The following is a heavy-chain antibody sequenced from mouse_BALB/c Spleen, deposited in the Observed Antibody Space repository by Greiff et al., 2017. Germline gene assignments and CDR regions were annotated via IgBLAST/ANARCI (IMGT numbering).Heavy chain of an antibody. J-gene: IGHJ3*01. CDR1: GFAFSSYD. CDR3: ARRGGYSWFAY. CDR2: ISSGGGST. V-gene: IGHV5-12-1*01. D-gene: IGHD1-2*01. Sequence: EVQRVESGGGLVKPGGSLKLSCAASGFAFSSYDMSWVRQTPEKRLEWVAYISSGGGSTYYPDTVKGRFTISRDNAKNTLYLQMSSLTSEDTAMYYCARRGGYSWFAYWGQGTLVTVSA.